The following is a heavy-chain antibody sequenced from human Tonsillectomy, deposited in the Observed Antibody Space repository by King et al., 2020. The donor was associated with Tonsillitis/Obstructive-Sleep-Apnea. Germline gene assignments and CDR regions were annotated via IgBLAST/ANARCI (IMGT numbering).Heavy chain of an antibody. V-gene: IGHV1-24*01. CDR3: ATGIGSVVVVAATPFDI. CDR1: GYTLTELS. D-gene: IGHD2-15*01. J-gene: IGHJ3*02. CDR2: FDPEDGET. Sequence: QLVQSGAEVKKPGASVKVSCKVSGYTLTELSMHWVRQAPGKGLEWMGGFDPEDGETIYAQKFQCRVTMTEETTTETAYIELSSLRSEDTAVYYCATGIGSVVVVAATPFDIWGQGTMVTVSS.